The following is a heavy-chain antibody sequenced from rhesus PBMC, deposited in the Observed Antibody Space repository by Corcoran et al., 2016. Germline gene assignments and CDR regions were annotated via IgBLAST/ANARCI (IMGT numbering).Heavy chain of an antibody. CDR2: IFGSIGST. J-gene: IGHJ4*01. CDR3: ARESSSGHYFDY. Sequence: QLQLQESGPGLVKPSETLSLTCAVSGGSISGGYGWSWIRQPPGQGLEWIGHIFGSIGSTYYNPSLKSRVTIATDTSKNKFSLKLSSVTAADTAVYYCARESSSGHYFDYWGQGVLVTVSS. CDR1: GGSISGGYG. V-gene: IGHV4S7*01. D-gene: IGHD6-31*01.